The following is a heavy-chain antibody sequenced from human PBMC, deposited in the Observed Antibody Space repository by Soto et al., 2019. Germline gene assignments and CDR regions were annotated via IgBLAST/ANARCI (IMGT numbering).Heavy chain of an antibody. D-gene: IGHD6-13*01. CDR2: ISSSSSYI. CDR3: ARDRIEQTYPRYYFDY. V-gene: IGHV3-21*01. CDR1: GFTFSSYS. Sequence: PGGSLRLSCAASGFTFSSYSVNWVRQAPGKGLEWVSSISSSSSYIYYADSVKGRFTISRDNAKNSLYLQMNSLRAEDTAVYYCARDRIEQTYPRYYFDYWGQGTLVTVSS. J-gene: IGHJ4*02.